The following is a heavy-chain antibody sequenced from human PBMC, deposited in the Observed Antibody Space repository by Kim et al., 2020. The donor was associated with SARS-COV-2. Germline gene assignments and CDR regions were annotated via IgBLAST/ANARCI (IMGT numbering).Heavy chain of an antibody. J-gene: IGHJ6*02. D-gene: IGHD6-19*01. Sequence: ASVKVSCKVSGYTLTELSMHWVRQAPGKGLEWMGGFDPEDGETIYAQKFQGRVTMTEDTSTDTAHMELSSLRSEDTAVYYCAAGIAVAGTPDIYYYYYGMDVWGQGTTVTVSS. V-gene: IGHV1-24*01. CDR2: FDPEDGET. CDR1: GYTLTELS. CDR3: AAGIAVAGTPDIYYYYYGMDV.